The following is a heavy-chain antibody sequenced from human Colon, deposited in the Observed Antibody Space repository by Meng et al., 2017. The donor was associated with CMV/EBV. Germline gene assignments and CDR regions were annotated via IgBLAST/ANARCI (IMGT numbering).Heavy chain of an antibody. Sequence: QVPLVQSGAEVKEPGASVKVSCKTSVYTFNGYFMHWVRQAPGQGLEWMGWINPVTGDTSYAQKFQVRVTMTRDTSISTAYMELSSLRSDDTAVYYCATFGGDFDYWGQGTLVTVSS. J-gene: IGHJ4*02. CDR1: VYTFNGYF. CDR3: ATFGGDFDY. V-gene: IGHV1-2*02. CDR2: INPVTGDT. D-gene: IGHD3-3*01.